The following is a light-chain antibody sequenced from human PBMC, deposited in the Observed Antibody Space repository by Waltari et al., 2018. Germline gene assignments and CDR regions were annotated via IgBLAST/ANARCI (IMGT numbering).Light chain of an antibody. Sequence: QSALTQPRSVSGSPGQSVTISCTGTSSDVGAYDYVSWYQQHPGKAPKFMIYDVNKRPAGVPDRFSGSKSGNTASLTLSGLQAEDEADYYCCSFGGGYPVVFGGGTTLTVL. J-gene: IGLJ3*02. CDR2: DVN. CDR1: SSDVGAYDY. CDR3: CSFGGGYPVV. V-gene: IGLV2-11*01.